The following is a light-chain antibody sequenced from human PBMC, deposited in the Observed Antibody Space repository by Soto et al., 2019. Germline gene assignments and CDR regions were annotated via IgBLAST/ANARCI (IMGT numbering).Light chain of an antibody. V-gene: IGKV3-20*01. CDR3: QQYGSSPLT. J-gene: IGKJ4*01. CDR2: GAS. Sequence: EIVLTQSPGTLSSSPGERATLSCRASQSVSAGHLAWYQQKPGQAPRLLIYGASSRATGIPDRFSGSGSGTDFTLTISRLEPEDFAVYFCQQYGSSPLTFGGGTKVEIK. CDR1: QSVSAGH.